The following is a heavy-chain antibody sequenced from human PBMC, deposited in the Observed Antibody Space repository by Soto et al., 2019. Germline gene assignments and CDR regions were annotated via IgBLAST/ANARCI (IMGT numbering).Heavy chain of an antibody. J-gene: IGHJ4*02. Sequence: GGSLRLSCAASGFTFSSYAVSWVRQAPGKGPEWISSISGSGSTIYYADSVKGRFTISRDNSKNTLYLQMSSLRAEDTAVYYCAKVFYYYDSSGYYYFDYWGRGTLVTVSS. D-gene: IGHD3-22*01. CDR1: GFTFSSYA. CDR2: ISGSGSTI. CDR3: AKVFYYYDSSGYYYFDY. V-gene: IGHV3-23*01.